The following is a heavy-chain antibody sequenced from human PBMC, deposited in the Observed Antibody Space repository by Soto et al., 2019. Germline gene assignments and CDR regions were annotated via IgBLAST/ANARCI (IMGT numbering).Heavy chain of an antibody. V-gene: IGHV4-59*01. CDR1: GGSISSYY. CDR2: IYYSGST. D-gene: IGHD3-10*01. CDR3: ARVYRGGFDY. J-gene: IGHJ4*02. Sequence: PSETLSLTCTVSGGSISSYYWSWIRQPPGKGLEWIGYIYYSGSTNYNPSLKSRVTISVDTSKNQFSLKLSSVTAADTAVYYCARVYRGGFDYWGQGTLVTVSS.